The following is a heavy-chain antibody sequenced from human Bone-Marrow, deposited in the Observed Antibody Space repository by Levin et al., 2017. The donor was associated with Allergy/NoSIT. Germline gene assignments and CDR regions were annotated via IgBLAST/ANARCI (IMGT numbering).Heavy chain of an antibody. D-gene: IGHD2-21*01. CDR1: GYSFTNYW. CDR2: IYPDDSTT. Sequence: KVSCEASGYSFTNYWIGWVRQVPGKGLEWMGIIYPDDSTTRVSPSFKGQVAISADKSMSTAYLQWSSLRASDTAMYFCVRQQRWQIVPNFDHWGQGTLVTVSS. V-gene: IGHV5-51*01. CDR3: VRQQRWQIVPNFDH. J-gene: IGHJ4*02.